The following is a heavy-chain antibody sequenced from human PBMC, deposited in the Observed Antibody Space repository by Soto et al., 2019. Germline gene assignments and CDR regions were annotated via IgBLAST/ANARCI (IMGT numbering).Heavy chain of an antibody. CDR3: ARDQGMTRGYYYCDMDV. Sequence: SVKASCQASGYNFISIGISWLRKAPGQGLEWMGWISADNGNTHYAQKFQGRVTLTTDTSTSTASMDLRSLRFDDTAVYYCARDQGMTRGYYYCDMDVWGQGTTVTVSS. D-gene: IGHD2-21*02. J-gene: IGHJ6*02. CDR1: GYNFISIG. CDR2: ISADNGNT. V-gene: IGHV1-18*01.